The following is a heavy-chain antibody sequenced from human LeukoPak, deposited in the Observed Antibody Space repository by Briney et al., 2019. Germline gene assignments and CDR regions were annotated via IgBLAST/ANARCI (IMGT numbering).Heavy chain of an antibody. J-gene: IGHJ4*02. CDR3: AKDSYSKGDY. CDR2: ISKASSTM. D-gene: IGHD6-13*01. CDR1: GFNLNDYA. Sequence: PGGSLRLSCSASGFNLNDYAMNWVRQAPGKGLEWVSYISKASSTMYYADSVRGRFTISRDNAKNSLYLQMNSLRAEDTAVYYCAKDSYSKGDYWGQGVLVTVSS. V-gene: IGHV3-48*01.